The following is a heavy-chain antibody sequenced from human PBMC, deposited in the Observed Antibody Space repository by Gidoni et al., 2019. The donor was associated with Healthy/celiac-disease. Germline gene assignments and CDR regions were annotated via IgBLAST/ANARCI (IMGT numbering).Heavy chain of an antibody. V-gene: IGHV3-30*02. CDR2: IRYDGSNK. Sequence: QVQLVESGGGVVQPGGSLRLSCAASGFTFSSYGMHWVRQAPGKGLEWVAFIRYDGSNKYYADSVKGRFTISRDNSKNTLYLQMNSLRAEDTAVYYCAKALFNYYYYYMDVWGKGTTVTVSS. D-gene: IGHD2-21*01. CDR1: GFTFSSYG. CDR3: AKALFNYYYYYMDV. J-gene: IGHJ6*03.